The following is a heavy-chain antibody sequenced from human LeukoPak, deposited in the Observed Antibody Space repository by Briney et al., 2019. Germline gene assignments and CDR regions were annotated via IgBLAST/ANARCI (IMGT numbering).Heavy chain of an antibody. CDR3: ASPIFRGSYYDSRHFDV. CDR1: GFTDNSDY. D-gene: IGHD1-26*01. V-gene: IGHV3-66*02. CDR2: LSSGGTT. Sequence: PGGSLRLSCSASGFTDNSDYMTWLRQAPGKGLEWVSLLSSGGTTYYADSVRGRVTITRDNSKNTLYLRMNSLRPEDTAVYYCASPIFRGSYYDSRHFDVWGPGTMVTVSS. J-gene: IGHJ3*01.